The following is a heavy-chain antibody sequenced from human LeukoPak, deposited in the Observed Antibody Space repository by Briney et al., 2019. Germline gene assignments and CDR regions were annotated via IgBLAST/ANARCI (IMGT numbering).Heavy chain of an antibody. CDR2: IWYDGSNK. CDR3: ARSGLLCFGELIPNWFDP. CDR1: GFTFSSYG. J-gene: IGHJ5*02. D-gene: IGHD3-10*01. Sequence: PGGSLRLSCAASGFTFSSYGMHWVRQAPGKGLEWVAVIWYDGSNKYYADSVKGRFTISRDNSKNTLYLQMNSLRAEDTAVYYCARSGLLCFGELIPNWFDPWGQGTLVTVSS. V-gene: IGHV3-33*01.